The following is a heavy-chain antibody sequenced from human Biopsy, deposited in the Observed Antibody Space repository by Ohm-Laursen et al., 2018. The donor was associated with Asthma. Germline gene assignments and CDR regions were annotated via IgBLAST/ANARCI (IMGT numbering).Heavy chain of an antibody. D-gene: IGHD3-22*01. Sequence: SLRLSCAAAGFAFSQCGMHWVRQGPGKGLEWVAFVSSDGHDKFYEDSVKGRFTISRDNSRNRLYLQINRLTVEDSALYFCARQSGQDFPDTSAFDIWGQGTKVAVSS. V-gene: IGHV3-30*03. CDR2: VSSDGHDK. J-gene: IGHJ3*02. CDR1: GFAFSQCG. CDR3: ARQSGQDFPDTSAFDI.